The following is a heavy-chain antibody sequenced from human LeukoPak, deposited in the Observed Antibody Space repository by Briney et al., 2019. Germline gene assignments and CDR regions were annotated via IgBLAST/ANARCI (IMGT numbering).Heavy chain of an antibody. Sequence: PGGSLRLSCAASGLTFSSYEMNWVRQAPGKGLEWVSYISSSGSTIYYADSVKGRFTISRDNAKNSLYLQMNSLRAEDTAVYYCARCIAAAGQIIDYWGQGTLVTVSS. CDR1: GLTFSSYE. V-gene: IGHV3-48*03. CDR2: ISSSGSTI. CDR3: ARCIAAAGQIIDY. J-gene: IGHJ4*02. D-gene: IGHD6-13*01.